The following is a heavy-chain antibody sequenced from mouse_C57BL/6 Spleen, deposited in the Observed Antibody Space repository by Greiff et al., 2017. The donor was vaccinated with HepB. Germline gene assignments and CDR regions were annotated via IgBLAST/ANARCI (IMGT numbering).Heavy chain of an antibody. D-gene: IGHD1-1*01. CDR2: IHPNSGST. CDR1: GYTFTSYW. Sequence: QVQLQQPGAELVKPGASVKLSCKASGYTFTSYWMHWVKQRPGQGLEWIGMIHPNSGSTNYNEKFKSKATLTVDKSSSTAYMQLSSLTSEDSAVYYCARGETTVVARDYWGKGTTLTVSS. CDR3: ARGETTVVARDY. V-gene: IGHV1-64*01. J-gene: IGHJ2*01.